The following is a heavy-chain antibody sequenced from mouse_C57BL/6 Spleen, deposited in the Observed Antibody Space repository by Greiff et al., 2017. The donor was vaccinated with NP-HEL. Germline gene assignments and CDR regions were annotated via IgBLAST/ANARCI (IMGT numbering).Heavy chain of an antibody. D-gene: IGHD2-3*01. CDR2: ISDGGSYT. Sequence: EVQLVESGGGLVKPGGSLKLSCAASGFTFSSYAMSWVRRTPEKRLEWVATISDGGSYTYYPDNVKGRFTISRDNAKNNLYLQMSHLKSEDTAMYYCAREGNDGSFAYWGQGTLVTVSA. J-gene: IGHJ3*01. V-gene: IGHV5-4*01. CDR1: GFTFSSYA. CDR3: AREGNDGSFAY.